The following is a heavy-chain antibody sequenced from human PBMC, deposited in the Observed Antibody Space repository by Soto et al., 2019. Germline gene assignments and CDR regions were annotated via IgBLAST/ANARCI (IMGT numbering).Heavy chain of an antibody. Sequence: QVQLVESGGGVVQPGRSLRLSCAASGFTFSSYAMHWVRQAPGKGLEWVAVISYDGSNKYYADSVKGRFTISRDNSKNTLYLQMTSLRAEDTAVYYCARGGDHYYDSSRGYFDYWGQGTLVTVSS. CDR1: GFTFSSYA. CDR2: ISYDGSNK. D-gene: IGHD3-22*01. V-gene: IGHV3-30-3*01. J-gene: IGHJ4*02. CDR3: ARGGDHYYDSSRGYFDY.